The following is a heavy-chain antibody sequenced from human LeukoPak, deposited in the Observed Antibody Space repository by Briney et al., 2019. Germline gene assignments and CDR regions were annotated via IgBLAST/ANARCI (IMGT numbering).Heavy chain of an antibody. CDR1: GGSFSGYY. CDR2: INHSGST. D-gene: IGHD4-23*01. V-gene: IGHV4-34*01. J-gene: IGHJ4*02. CDR3: ARGPVSRGNTTGGFGY. Sequence: SETLSLTCAVYGGSFSGYYWSWIRQPPGKGLEWIGEINHSGSTNYNPSLKSRVTISVDTSKNQFSLKLSSVTAADTAVYYCARGPVSRGNTTGGFGYWGQGTLVTVSS.